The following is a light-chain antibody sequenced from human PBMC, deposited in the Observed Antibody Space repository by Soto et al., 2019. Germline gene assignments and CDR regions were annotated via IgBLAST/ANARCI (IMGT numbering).Light chain of an antibody. CDR1: QSVSSNY. CDR3: EQYGSSPRT. J-gene: IGKJ1*01. V-gene: IGKV3-20*01. CDR2: GVS. Sequence: EIVLSQSPGTLSLSPGERATLSCRASQSVSSNYFAWYQQKPGQAPRLLIYGVSSRATGIPDRFSGSGSGTDFTLTISRLEPEDFAMYYCEQYGSSPRTFGQGTKVEIK.